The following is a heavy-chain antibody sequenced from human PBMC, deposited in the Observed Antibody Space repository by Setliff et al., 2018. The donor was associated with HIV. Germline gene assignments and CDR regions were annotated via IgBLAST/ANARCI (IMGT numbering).Heavy chain of an antibody. D-gene: IGHD3-22*01. CDR2: MNTDGSST. CDR1: GFTFSSYW. V-gene: IGHV3-74*01. Sequence: PGGSLRLSCAASGFTFSSYWMHWVRQAPGKGLVWVFGMNTDGSSTRYADSVKGRFTISRDNAKNMLYLQMNSLSADDTAVYYCVRGSGYYYFGNWGQGALVTVSS. CDR3: VRGSGYYYFGN. J-gene: IGHJ4*02.